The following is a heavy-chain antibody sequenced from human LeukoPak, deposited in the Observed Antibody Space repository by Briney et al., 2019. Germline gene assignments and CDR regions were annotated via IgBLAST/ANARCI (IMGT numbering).Heavy chain of an antibody. Sequence: PGGSLRLSCAASEFTFSSYWMHWVRQAPGKGLVWVSRINSDGSSTSYADSVKGRFTISRDNAKNTLYLQMNSLRAEDTAVYYCARDEAGWYQLPKGGMDVWGQGTTVTVSS. CDR2: INSDGSST. V-gene: IGHV3-74*01. CDR1: EFTFSSYW. D-gene: IGHD2-2*01. CDR3: ARDEAGWYQLPKGGMDV. J-gene: IGHJ6*02.